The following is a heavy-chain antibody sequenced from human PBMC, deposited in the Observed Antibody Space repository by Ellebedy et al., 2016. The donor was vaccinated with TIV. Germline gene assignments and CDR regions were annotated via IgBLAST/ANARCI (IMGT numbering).Heavy chain of an antibody. Sequence: ASVKVSCKASGYTFTSYGISWLRQAPGQGLEWMGWISAYTGNTDYAQKFQGRVTVTTDTSTSTAYIELRRLRSDDTAVYYCARDMVQGMVARYLWFDYWGQGTLVTVSS. D-gene: IGHD5-12*01. V-gene: IGHV1-18*01. J-gene: IGHJ4*02. CDR3: ARDMVQGMVARYLWFDY. CDR1: GYTFTSYG. CDR2: ISAYTGNT.